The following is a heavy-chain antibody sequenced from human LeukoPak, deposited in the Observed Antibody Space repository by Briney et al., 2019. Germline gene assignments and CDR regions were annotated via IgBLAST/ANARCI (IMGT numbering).Heavy chain of an antibody. CDR2: ISGSGGHT. CDR1: GFTFNSYG. V-gene: IGHV3-23*01. D-gene: IGHD2-21*01. CDR3: AKAGWYSAKTYAAYDDAYDI. J-gene: IGHJ3*02. Sequence: GGSLRLSCAASGFTFNSYGMSWVRQGPGKGLEWVSAISGSGGHTNYADSVKGRFTISRDNSKNTLYLQMDSLRAEDTAVYYCAKAGWYSAKTYAAYDDAYDIWGRGTMVTVSS.